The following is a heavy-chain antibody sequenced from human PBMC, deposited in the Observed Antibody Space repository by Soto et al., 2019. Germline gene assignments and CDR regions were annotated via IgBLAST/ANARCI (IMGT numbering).Heavy chain of an antibody. V-gene: IGHV3-30-3*01. D-gene: IGHD3-10*01. J-gene: IGHJ4*02. CDR2: ISFDGANK. Sequence: QVQLVESGGGVVPPGGSLRVSCVASGFTFRSYNMHWVRQAPGEGLEWVAVISFDGANKFYADSVKGRFTISRDISRDTLYLQMSSLRDEDTAIYYCARDGYNRGGFDYWGQGTLVTVSS. CDR3: ARDGYNRGGFDY. CDR1: GFTFRSYN.